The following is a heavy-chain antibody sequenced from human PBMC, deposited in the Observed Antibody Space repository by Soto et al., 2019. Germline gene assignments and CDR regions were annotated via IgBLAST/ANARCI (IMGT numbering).Heavy chain of an antibody. CDR2: IIPILCIP. J-gene: IGHJ6*02. V-gene: IGHV1-69*02. CDR1: GGTFSSYT. CDR3: ARFRGSYGMAV. D-gene: IGHD3-10*01. Sequence: QVQLVQSGAEVKKPGPSVKVSCKASGGTFSSYTISWVRQAPGQGLEWMGRIIPILCIPNYAQKFQGRVTITADKSTSTAYMELSSLRSADTAVYYCARFRGSYGMAVWGQGTTVTVSS.